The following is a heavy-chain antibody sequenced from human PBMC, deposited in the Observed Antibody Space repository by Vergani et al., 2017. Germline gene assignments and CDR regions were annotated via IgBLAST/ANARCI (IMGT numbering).Heavy chain of an antibody. J-gene: IGHJ4*02. CDR1: GFTFSSYA. CDR3: ARGRWGRITMGRGVNGGGFDY. Sequence: QVQLVESGGGVVQPGRSLRLSCAASGFTFSSYAMHWVRQAPGKGLEWVAVISYDGSNKYYADSVKGRFTISRDNSKNTLYLQMNSLRAEDTAVYYCARGRWGRITMGRGVNGGGFDYWGQGTLVTVSS. D-gene: IGHD3-10*01. V-gene: IGHV3-30-3*01. CDR2: ISYDGSNK.